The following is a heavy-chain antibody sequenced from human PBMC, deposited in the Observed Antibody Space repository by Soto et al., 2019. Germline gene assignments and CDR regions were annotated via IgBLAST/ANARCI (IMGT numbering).Heavy chain of an antibody. CDR2: INPNSGGT. Sequence: SSVQLSWRSADSAVSTDAISWGRQAPLQGLEWMGWINPNSGGTNYAQKFQGRVTMTRDTSISTAYMELSRLRSDDTAVYYCARASSLLWFGESSDYWVQGTLVTGSS. D-gene: IGHD3-10*01. CDR3: ARASSLLWFGESSDY. CDR1: DSAVSTDA. V-gene: IGHV1-2*02. J-gene: IGHJ4*02.